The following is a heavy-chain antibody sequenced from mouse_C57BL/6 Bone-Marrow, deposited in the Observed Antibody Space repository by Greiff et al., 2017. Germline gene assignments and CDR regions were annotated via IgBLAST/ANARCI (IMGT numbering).Heavy chain of an antibody. Sequence: QVQLQQPGAELVMPGASVKLSCKASGYTFTSYWMPWVKQRPGQGLAWIGEIDPSDSYTNYNQKFKVKSTLTVDKSSSTAYMQLSSLTAEDSAVYYCARETGRVVDYWGQGTTLTVSS. CDR1: GYTFTSYW. V-gene: IGHV1-69*01. D-gene: IGHD4-1*01. J-gene: IGHJ2*01. CDR3: ARETGRVVDY. CDR2: IDPSDSYT.